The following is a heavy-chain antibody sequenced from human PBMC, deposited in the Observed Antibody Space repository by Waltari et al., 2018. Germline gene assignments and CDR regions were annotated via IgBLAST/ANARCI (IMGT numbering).Heavy chain of an antibody. V-gene: IGHV3-23*01. CDR1: GFTFRSYA. CDR3: ARREDFWSGYLDY. J-gene: IGHJ4*02. Sequence: EVQLLESGGGLVQPGGSLRLSCAASGFTFRSYAMSWVRQAPGKGLEWVSAISGSGGSTYYADSVKGRFTISRDNSKNTLYLQMNSLRAEDTAVYYCARREDFWSGYLDYWGQGTLVTVSS. D-gene: IGHD3-3*01. CDR2: ISGSGGST.